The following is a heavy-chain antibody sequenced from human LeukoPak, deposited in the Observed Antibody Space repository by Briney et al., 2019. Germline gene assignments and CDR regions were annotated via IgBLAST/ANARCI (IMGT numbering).Heavy chain of an antibody. J-gene: IGHJ4*02. D-gene: IGHD5-18*01. CDR3: ARDEGWIQLFF. CDR1: GFTVSSNS. Sequence: PGGSLRLSCTVSGFTVSSNSMNWVRQAPGKGLEWVSGLTANSRSAYYADSVKGRFTISRDNSENMVYLQMNSLRAEDTAMYYCARDEGWIQLFFRGQGTLVTVSS. CDR2: LTANSRSA. V-gene: IGHV3-53*01.